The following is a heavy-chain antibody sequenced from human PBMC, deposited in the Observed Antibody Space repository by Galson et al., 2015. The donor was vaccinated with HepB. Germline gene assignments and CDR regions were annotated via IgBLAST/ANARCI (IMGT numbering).Heavy chain of an antibody. D-gene: IGHD3-16*02. CDR3: AKDTRLGESSLHGWHFDL. CDR2: ISWNSGSI. Sequence: SLRLSCAASGFTFDDYAMHWVRQAPGKGLEWVSGISWNSGSIGYADSVKGRFTISRDNAKNSLYLQMNSLRTEDTALYYCAKDTRLGESSLHGWHFDLWGRGTLVTVSS. J-gene: IGHJ2*01. CDR1: GFTFDDYA. V-gene: IGHV3-9*01.